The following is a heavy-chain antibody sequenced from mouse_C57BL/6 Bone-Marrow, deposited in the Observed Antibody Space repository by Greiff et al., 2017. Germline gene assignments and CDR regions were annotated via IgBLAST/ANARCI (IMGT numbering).Heavy chain of an antibody. CDR2: IDPSDSYT. J-gene: IGHJ3*01. D-gene: IGHD4-1*01. V-gene: IGHV1-69*01. CDR3: ARENWDLSWFAY. CDR1: GYTFTSYW. Sequence: VQLQPPGAELVMPGASVKLSCKASGYTFTSYWMHWVKQRPGQGLEWIGEIDPSDSYTNYNQKFKGKSTLTVDKSSSTAYMQLSSLTSEDSAVYYCARENWDLSWFAYWGQGTLVTVSA.